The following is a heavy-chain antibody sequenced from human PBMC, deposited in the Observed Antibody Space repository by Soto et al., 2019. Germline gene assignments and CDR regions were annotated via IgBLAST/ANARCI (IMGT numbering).Heavy chain of an antibody. J-gene: IGHJ5*02. D-gene: IGHD6-13*01. V-gene: IGHV3-9*01. Sequence: EVQLVESGGGLVQPGRSLRLSCAASGFTFDDYAMHWVRQAPGKGLEWVSGISWNSGSIGYADSVKGRFTISRDNAKNXLYLQMNSLRAEDTPLYYCAKDIGPGSQQLVTWFDPWGQGTLVTVSS. CDR2: ISWNSGSI. CDR3: AKDIGPGSQQLVTWFDP. CDR1: GFTFDDYA.